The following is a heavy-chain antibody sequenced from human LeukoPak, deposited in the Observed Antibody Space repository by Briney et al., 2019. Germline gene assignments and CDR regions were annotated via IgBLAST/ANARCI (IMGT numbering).Heavy chain of an antibody. CDR2: INPNSGCK. D-gene: IGHD3-22*01. CDR1: GYTFTGYY. V-gene: IGHV1-2*02. J-gene: IGHJ4*02. CDR3: ARVPYYDSSGRPGGYFDY. Sequence: ASVTVSCKASGYTFTGYYMHWLRQPPAQGLEWMGWINPNSGCKNYAQKFQGRLTINMDTSIKTAYIEPNKQTSDDTPVYYCARVPYYDSSGRPGGYFDYWGQGTLVTVSS.